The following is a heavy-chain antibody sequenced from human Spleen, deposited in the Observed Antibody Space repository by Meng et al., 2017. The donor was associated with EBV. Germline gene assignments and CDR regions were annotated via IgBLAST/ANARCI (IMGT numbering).Heavy chain of an antibody. CDR3: ARAIGGDYAVY. D-gene: IGHD4-17*01. J-gene: IGHJ4*02. V-gene: IGHV4-61*01. Sequence: QVQLQQSGPGLVKPSESLSLTCTVSGGSVSSGSSYWGWIRQSPGKGQEWIGYIHYSGSTNYNPSLKSRVTIAVDTSKNQFFLTLTSVTAADTAVYYCARAIGGDYAVYWGQGTLVTVPQ. CDR2: IHYSGST. CDR1: GGSVSSGSSY.